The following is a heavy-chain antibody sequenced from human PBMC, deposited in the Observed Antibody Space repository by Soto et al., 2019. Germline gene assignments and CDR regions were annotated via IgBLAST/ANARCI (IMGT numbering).Heavy chain of an antibody. J-gene: IGHJ4*02. Sequence: GGSLRLSCAASGFTFSSYGMHWVRQAPGKGLEWVAVISYDGSNKYYADSVKGRFTISRDNSKNTLYLQMNSLRAEDTAVYYCALAISTYYFDYWGQGTLVTVSS. CDR2: ISYDGSNK. V-gene: IGHV3-30*03. CDR3: ALAISTYYFDY. CDR1: GFTFSSYG. D-gene: IGHD5-18*01.